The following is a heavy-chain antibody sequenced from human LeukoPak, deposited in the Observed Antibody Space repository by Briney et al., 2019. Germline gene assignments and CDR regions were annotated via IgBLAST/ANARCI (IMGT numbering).Heavy chain of an antibody. CDR3: AKGLQWLAHHAFDI. Sequence: PGGSLRLSCAASGFTVSSNYMSWVRQAPGKGLEWVSVIYSGGSTYYADSVKGRFTISRDNSKNTLYLQMNSLRAEDTAVYYCAKGLQWLAHHAFDIWGRGTMATVSS. V-gene: IGHV3-66*01. CDR2: IYSGGST. J-gene: IGHJ3*02. D-gene: IGHD6-19*01. CDR1: GFTVSSNY.